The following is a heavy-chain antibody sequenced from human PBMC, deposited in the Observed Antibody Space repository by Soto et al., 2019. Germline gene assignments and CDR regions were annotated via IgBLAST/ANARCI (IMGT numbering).Heavy chain of an antibody. Sequence: GGSLRLSCAASGFTFSSYAMSWVRQAPGKGLEWVSAISGSGGSTYYADSVKGRFTISRDNSKNTLYLQMNSLRAEDTAVYYCAKDRSLVTIFGVTTLWGQGTMVTVSS. V-gene: IGHV3-23*01. D-gene: IGHD3-3*01. J-gene: IGHJ3*01. CDR1: GFTFSSYA. CDR2: ISGSGGST. CDR3: AKDRSLVTIFGVTTL.